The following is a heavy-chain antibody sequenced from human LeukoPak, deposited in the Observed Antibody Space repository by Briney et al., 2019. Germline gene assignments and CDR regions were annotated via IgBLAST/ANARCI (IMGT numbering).Heavy chain of an antibody. V-gene: IGHV4-59*01. Sequence: SETLSLTCTVSGGSISSYYWSWIRQPPGKGLEWIGYIYYSGSTNYNPSLKSRVTISVDTSKNQFSLKLSSVTAADTAVYYCARATGYDSSGYYYVLGYYYYYMDVWGKGTTVTVSS. J-gene: IGHJ6*03. CDR3: ARATGYDSSGYYYVLGYYYYYMDV. CDR1: GGSISSYY. D-gene: IGHD3-22*01. CDR2: IYYSGST.